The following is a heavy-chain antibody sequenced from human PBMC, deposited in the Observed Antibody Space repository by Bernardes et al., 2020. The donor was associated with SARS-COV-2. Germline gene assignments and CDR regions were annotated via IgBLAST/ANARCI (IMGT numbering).Heavy chain of an antibody. J-gene: IGHJ4*02. D-gene: IGHD3-3*01. Sequence: ASVKVSCKVSGSSLTAASIYWVRQAPGKGLEWMGSFDPQYGDPIYAQKFQGRITMTEDTSTDTAYMELSGLRSEDTAIYYCATDSISGIVIMAWVYWGPGTLFTVAS. V-gene: IGHV1-24*01. CDR1: GSSLTAAS. CDR3: ATDSISGIVIMAWVY. CDR2: FDPQYGDP.